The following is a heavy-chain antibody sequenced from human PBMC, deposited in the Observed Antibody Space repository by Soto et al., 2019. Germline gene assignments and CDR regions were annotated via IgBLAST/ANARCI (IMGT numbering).Heavy chain of an antibody. V-gene: IGHV2-5*01. D-gene: IGHD6-19*01. Sequence: QITLKESGPTLVKPTQTLTLTCTFSGFSLSTSGLGVGWIRQPPEKALEWLALIYWNDDKRYSPSLKARLTITKDTPKHQVVLTMTNMDPVDTATYYCAHRPSGWYLFDYWGQGTLVTVSS. J-gene: IGHJ4*02. CDR3: AHRPSGWYLFDY. CDR1: GFSLSTSGLG. CDR2: IYWNDDK.